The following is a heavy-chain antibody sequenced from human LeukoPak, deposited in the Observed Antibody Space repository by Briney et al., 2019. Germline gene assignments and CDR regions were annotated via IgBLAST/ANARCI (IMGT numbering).Heavy chain of an antibody. V-gene: IGHV3-21*01. Sequence: PGGSLRLSCGVSGFTFNSYSMSWVRQAPGKGLEWVASIIGSGTEMFYADSVKGRFTISRDNSKKSLYLQMNSLRVEDTAVYYCAKVQSDIVGAVFFAFDVWGQGTMVSVSS. CDR3: AKVQSDIVGAVFFAFDV. D-gene: IGHD1-26*01. CDR1: GFTFNSYS. CDR2: IIGSGTEM. J-gene: IGHJ3*01.